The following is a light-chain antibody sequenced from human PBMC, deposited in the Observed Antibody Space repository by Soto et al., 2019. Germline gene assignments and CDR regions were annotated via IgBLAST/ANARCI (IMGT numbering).Light chain of an antibody. CDR2: GNS. Sequence: QAVVTQPPSVSGAPGQRVTISCNGSSSNIGAGYDVHWYQQLPGTAPKLLIYGNSNRPSGVPDRFSGSKSGTSASLAITGLQAEDEADYYCQSYDSSLSGSVFGGGTKVTVL. V-gene: IGLV1-40*01. CDR3: QSYDSSLSGSV. CDR1: SSNIGAGYD. J-gene: IGLJ3*02.